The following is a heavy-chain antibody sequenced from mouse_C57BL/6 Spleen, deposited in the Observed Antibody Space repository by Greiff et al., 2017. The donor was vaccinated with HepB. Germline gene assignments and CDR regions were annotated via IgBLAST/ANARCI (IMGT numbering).Heavy chain of an antibody. J-gene: IGHJ4*01. CDR3: ARGYYYGSSPPYYAMDY. CDR2: IYPGSGNT. Sequence: QVQLQQSGAELVRPGASVKLSCKASGYTFTDYYINWVKQRPGQGLEWIARIYPGSGNTYYNEKFKGKATLTAEKSSSTAYMQLSSLTSEDSAVYFCARGYYYGSSPPYYAMDYWGQGTSVTVSS. V-gene: IGHV1-76*01. CDR1: GYTFTDYY. D-gene: IGHD1-1*01.